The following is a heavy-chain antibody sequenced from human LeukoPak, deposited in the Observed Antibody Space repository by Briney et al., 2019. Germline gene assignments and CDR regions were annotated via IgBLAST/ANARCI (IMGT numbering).Heavy chain of an antibody. CDR2: ISSSGSTI. J-gene: IGHJ5*02. D-gene: IGHD2-2*01. CDR3: ARPYCSSTSCYRFDP. CDR1: GFTFSDYY. V-gene: IGHV3-11*04. Sequence: GGSLRLSCAASGFTFSDYYMSWIRQAPGKGLEWVSYISSSGSTIYYADSVKGRFTISRDNAKNSLYLQMNSLRAEDTAVYYCARPYCSSTSCYRFDPWGQGTLVTVSS.